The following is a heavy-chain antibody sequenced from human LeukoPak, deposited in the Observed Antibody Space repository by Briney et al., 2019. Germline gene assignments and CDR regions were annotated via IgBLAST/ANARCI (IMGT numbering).Heavy chain of an antibody. CDR1: GGSISSYY. Sequence: PSETLSLTCTVSGGSISSYYWSWIRQPPGKGLEWIGYIYYTGSTNYNPSLTSRVNISVDTSKNQFSLNLTSVTAADTAVYYCARWGSIAVPRFDYWGQGTLVTVSS. CDR2: IYYTGST. CDR3: ARWGSIAVPRFDY. D-gene: IGHD6-6*01. J-gene: IGHJ4*02. V-gene: IGHV4-59*01.